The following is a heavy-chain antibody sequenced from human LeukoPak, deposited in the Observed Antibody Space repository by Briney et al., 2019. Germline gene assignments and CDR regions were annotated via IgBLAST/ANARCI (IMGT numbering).Heavy chain of an antibody. Sequence: GGSLRLSCAASGFTFSSYAMSWVRQAPGKGLEWVSAISGSGGSTYYADSVKGRFTISRDNSKNTLYLQMNSLRAEDTAVYYCAKDNFLSFGESSPFDYWGQGTLVTVSS. V-gene: IGHV3-23*01. CDR1: GFTFSSYA. CDR3: AKDNFLSFGESSPFDY. J-gene: IGHJ4*02. CDR2: ISGSGGST. D-gene: IGHD3-10*01.